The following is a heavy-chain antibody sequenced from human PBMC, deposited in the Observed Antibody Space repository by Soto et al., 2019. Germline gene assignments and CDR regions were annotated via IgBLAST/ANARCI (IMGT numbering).Heavy chain of an antibody. J-gene: IGHJ5*02. CDR3: ARHHGPTTSENWFDP. V-gene: IGHV1-18*01. D-gene: IGHD5-12*01. Sequence: SVKVSCTASGYTFNFYGITWVRQAPGQGLEWMGWISSYSGDTKYAQKLQGRVTMTTDTSTTTAHLELRSLRSDDTAVYYCARHHGPTTSENWFDPWGQGTLVTVSS. CDR1: GYTFNFYG. CDR2: ISSYSGDT.